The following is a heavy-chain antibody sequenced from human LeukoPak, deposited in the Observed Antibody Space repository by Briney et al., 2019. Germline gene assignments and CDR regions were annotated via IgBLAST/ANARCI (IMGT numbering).Heavy chain of an antibody. CDR2: IKSKTDGEIT. CDR1: GFTFSNAW. V-gene: IGHV3-15*01. J-gene: IGHJ4*02. Sequence: GGSLRLSCAASGFTFSNAWMTWVRQAPGKGLEWVGRIKSKTDGEITDYAAPVKGRFTISRDDSKNTLYLQMNSLKTEDTDVYYCLGDDSSGYSIDYWGQGALVTVSS. D-gene: IGHD3-22*01. CDR3: LGDDSSGYSIDY.